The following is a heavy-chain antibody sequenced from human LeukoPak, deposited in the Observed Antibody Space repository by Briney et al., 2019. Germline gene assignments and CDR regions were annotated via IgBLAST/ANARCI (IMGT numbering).Heavy chain of an antibody. J-gene: IGHJ3*02. CDR1: GGSISSYY. D-gene: IGHD3-10*01. CDR2: IYYSGST. CDR3: ARNPPGEWFGELDEDASDI. Sequence: PSETLSLTCTVSGGSISSYYWSWIRQPPGKGLEWVGYIYYSGSTNYNPSLKSRVTISVDTSKNQFYLNLSSVPAADTAEYHCARNPPGEWFGELDEDASDIWGQGTMVTVSS. V-gene: IGHV4-59*01.